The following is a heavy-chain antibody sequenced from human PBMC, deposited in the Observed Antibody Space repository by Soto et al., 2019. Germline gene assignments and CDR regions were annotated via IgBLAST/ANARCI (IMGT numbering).Heavy chain of an antibody. J-gene: IGHJ5*02. V-gene: IGHV1-3*01. CDR3: ARARLGGYPNWFDP. CDR1: GYTFTSYA. Sequence: GASVKVSCKASGYTFTSYAMHWVRQAPGQRLEWMGWINAGNGNTKYSQKFQGRVTITRDTSASTAYMELSSLRSEDTAVYYCARARLGGYPNWFDPWGQGTLVTVSS. CDR2: INAGNGNT. D-gene: IGHD3-22*01.